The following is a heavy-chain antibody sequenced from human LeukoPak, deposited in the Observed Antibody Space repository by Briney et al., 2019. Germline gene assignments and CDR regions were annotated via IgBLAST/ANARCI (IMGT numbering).Heavy chain of an antibody. CDR2: ISTRGGGI. Sequence: PGGSLRLSCAASGFMFSNYAMSWVRQAPGKGLEWVSGISTRGGGIYYADSVKGRFIISRDNSRNTLSLQMHSLRAEDAAVYYCAKEDTAGITPVLDYWGQGTLVTVSS. V-gene: IGHV3-23*01. CDR3: AKEDTAGITPVLDY. CDR1: GFMFSNYA. J-gene: IGHJ4*02. D-gene: IGHD5-18*01.